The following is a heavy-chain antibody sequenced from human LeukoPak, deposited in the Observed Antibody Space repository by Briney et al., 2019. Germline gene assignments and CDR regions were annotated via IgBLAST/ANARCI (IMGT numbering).Heavy chain of an antibody. J-gene: IGHJ4*02. CDR3: ARGVGGATGDFDY. Sequence: GSLRLSCAASGFTFSSYAMHWVRQAPGKGLEWVAVISYDGSNKYYADSVKGRFTISRDNSKNTLYLQMNSLRAEDTAVYYCARGVGGATGDFDYWGQGTLVTVSS. D-gene: IGHD1-26*01. CDR2: ISYDGSNK. CDR1: GFTFSSYA. V-gene: IGHV3-30*04.